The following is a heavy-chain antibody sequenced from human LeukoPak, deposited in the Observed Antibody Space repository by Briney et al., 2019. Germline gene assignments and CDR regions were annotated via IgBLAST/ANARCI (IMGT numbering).Heavy chain of an antibody. CDR1: GFTVSSNY. Sequence: PGGSLRLSCAASGFTVSSNYMSWVRQAPGKGLEWVSVIYSGGSTYYADSVKGRFTISRDNSKNTLYLQMNSLRAEDTAVYYCTCSGSHKGNNYYYYGMDVWGQGTTVTVSS. D-gene: IGHD3-10*02. J-gene: IGHJ6*02. CDR3: TCSGSHKGNNYYYYGMDV. V-gene: IGHV3-66*01. CDR2: IYSGGST.